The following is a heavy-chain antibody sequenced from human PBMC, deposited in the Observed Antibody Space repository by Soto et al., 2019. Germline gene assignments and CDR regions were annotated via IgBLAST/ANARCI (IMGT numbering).Heavy chain of an antibody. CDR2: IIPIFGTA. J-gene: IGHJ6*02. V-gene: IGHV1-69*12. Sequence: QVQLVQSGAEVKKPGSSVKVSCKASGGTFSSYAISWVRQAPGQGLEWMGGIIPIFGTADYAQKFQGRVTMTADESTTTAYMELSRLRSEDAAVDYCATQGLPTDYCYGMDVWGQGTTVTVSS. CDR1: GGTFSSYA. D-gene: IGHD5-18*01. CDR3: ATQGLPTDYCYGMDV.